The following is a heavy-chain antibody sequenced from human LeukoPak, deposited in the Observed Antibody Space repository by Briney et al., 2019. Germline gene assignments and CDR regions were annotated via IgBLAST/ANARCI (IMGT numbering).Heavy chain of an antibody. V-gene: IGHV3-21*01. CDR1: GFTFSSYS. D-gene: IGHD3-22*01. CDR2: ISSSSSYI. J-gene: IGHJ3*02. CDR3: ARTYYYDSSGYHDAFDI. Sequence: GGSLRLSCAASGFTFSSYSMNWVRQAPGKGLEWVSSISSSSSYIYYADSVKGRFTISRDNAKNSLYLQMNSLRAEDTAVYYCARTYYYDSSGYHDAFDIWGQGTMVTVSS.